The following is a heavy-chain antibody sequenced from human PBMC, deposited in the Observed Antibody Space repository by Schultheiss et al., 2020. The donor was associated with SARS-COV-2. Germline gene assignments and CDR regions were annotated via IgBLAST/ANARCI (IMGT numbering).Heavy chain of an antibody. Sequence: GGSLRLSCAASGFTFDDYAMHWVRQAPGKGLEWVSGISWNSGSIGYADSVKGRFTISRDNAKNSLYLQMNSLRAEDTALYYCAKGSHSYGFYYYYYGMNVWGPGTTVTVSS. D-gene: IGHD5-18*01. J-gene: IGHJ6*02. CDR3: AKGSHSYGFYYYYYGMNV. V-gene: IGHV3-9*01. CDR2: ISWNSGSI. CDR1: GFTFDDYA.